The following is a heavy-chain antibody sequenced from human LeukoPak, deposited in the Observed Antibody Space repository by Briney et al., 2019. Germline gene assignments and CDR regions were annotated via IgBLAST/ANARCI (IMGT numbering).Heavy chain of an antibody. J-gene: IGHJ3*02. CDR1: GFTFSSNY. CDR2: IYSGGST. CDR3: ARDLGDAFDT. Sequence: GSLRLSCAAXGFTFSSNYMSWVRQAPGKGLEWVSVIYSGGSTYYADSVKGRFTISRHNSKNTLYLQMNSLRAEDTAVYYCARDLGDAFDTWGQGTMVTVSS. V-gene: IGHV3-53*04.